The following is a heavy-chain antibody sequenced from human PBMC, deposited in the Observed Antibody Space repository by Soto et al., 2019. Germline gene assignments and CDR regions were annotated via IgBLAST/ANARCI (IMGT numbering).Heavy chain of an antibody. CDR1: GGSVNNANYF. Sequence: QVRLEESGPGLVKPSETLSLICSVSGGSVNNANYFWNWIRHHPENGLEWIGYIYYSGSTRYNPSLKSRATLSIVTPKNQFSLWLNSGTVADTAVYFCARDADYGGSRGGMDVWGRGNTVTVSS. D-gene: IGHD4-17*01. V-gene: IGHV4-31*03. CDR2: IYYSGST. CDR3: ARDADYGGSRGGMDV. J-gene: IGHJ6*02.